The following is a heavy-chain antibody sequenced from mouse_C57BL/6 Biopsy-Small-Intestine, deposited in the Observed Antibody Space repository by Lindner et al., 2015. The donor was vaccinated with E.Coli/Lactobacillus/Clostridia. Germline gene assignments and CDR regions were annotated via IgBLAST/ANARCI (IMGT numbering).Heavy chain of an antibody. CDR2: INPNNGAT. CDR3: ASWGYDFDQ. CDR1: GNTFTNYN. J-gene: IGHJ2*01. D-gene: IGHD2-2*01. V-gene: IGHV1-18*01. Sequence: VQLQESGPELVKPGASVKISCKASGNTFTNYNMDWVMQSHGESLEWIGNINPNNGATIYNPKFRGKVTLTVDKSSSTAYMELRSLTSEDTAVYYCASWGYDFDQWGQGTTLTVSS.